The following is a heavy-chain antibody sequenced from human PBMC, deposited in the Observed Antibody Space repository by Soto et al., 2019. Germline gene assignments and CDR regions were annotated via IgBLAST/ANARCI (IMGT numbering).Heavy chain of an antibody. J-gene: IGHJ4*02. CDR1: GFTFSSYG. CDR2: IWYDGSNK. V-gene: IGHV3-33*01. CDR3: ARSMAYYYDSSGYYYGYYGY. Sequence: SLRLSCAASGFTFSSYGMHWVRQAPGKGLEWVAVIWYDGSNKYYADSVKGRFTISRDNSKNTLYLQMNSLRAEDTAVYYCARSMAYYYDSSGYYYGYYGYWGQGTLVTVSS. D-gene: IGHD3-22*01.